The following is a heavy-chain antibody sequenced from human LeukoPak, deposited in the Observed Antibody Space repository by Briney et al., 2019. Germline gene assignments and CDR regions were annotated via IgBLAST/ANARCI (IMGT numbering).Heavy chain of an antibody. Sequence: GASVKVSCKASGYTFTSYGISWVRQAPGQGLEWMGWISAYNGNTNYAQKLQGRVTMTTDTSTSTAYMELRSLRSDDTAVYYCARSRAVAGTSYFDYWGREPWSPSPQ. D-gene: IGHD6-19*01. CDR3: ARSRAVAGTSYFDY. CDR1: GYTFTSYG. V-gene: IGHV1-18*01. J-gene: IGHJ4*02. CDR2: ISAYNGNT.